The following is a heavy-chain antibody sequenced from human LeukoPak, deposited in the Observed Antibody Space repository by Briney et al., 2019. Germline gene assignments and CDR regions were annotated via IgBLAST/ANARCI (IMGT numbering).Heavy chain of an antibody. J-gene: IGHJ4*02. CDR2: IRYDGRNK. CDR1: GLTFSNYG. D-gene: IGHD1-1*01. CDR3: AKGGSNNWSFDN. Sequence: TGGSLRLSCAAAGLTFSNYGMHWVRQAPGKGLQWVAYIRYDGRNKYSADSVKGRFTIYRGNSKSTLYLQMNSLRPEDTAVYYCAKGGSNNWSFDNWGQGTLVTVSS. V-gene: IGHV3-30*02.